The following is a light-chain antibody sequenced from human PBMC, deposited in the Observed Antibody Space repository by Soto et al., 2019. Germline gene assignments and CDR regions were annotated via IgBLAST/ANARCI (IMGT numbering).Light chain of an antibody. V-gene: IGLV1-40*01. CDR2: GNS. CDR3: QSYDSSLSAVV. Sequence: QSVLTQPPSVSGAPGQRVTISCTGSSSNIGAGYDVRWYQQLPGTAPKLLIYGNSNRPSGVPDRFSGSKSGTSASLAITGLQAEDEADYYCQSYDSSLSAVVFGGGTPVTVL. J-gene: IGLJ7*01. CDR1: SSNIGAGYD.